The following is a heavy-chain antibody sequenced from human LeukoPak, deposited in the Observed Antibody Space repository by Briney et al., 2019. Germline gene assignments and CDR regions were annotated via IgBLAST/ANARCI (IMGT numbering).Heavy chain of an antibody. V-gene: IGHV4-38-2*01. D-gene: IGHD6-6*01. J-gene: IGHJ4*02. CDR3: AKPQSSLSHFYDS. CDR2: IYHSGTT. Sequence: SETLSLICAVSGYSISSGYYWGWIRQPPGKGLEWIGSIYHSGTTYYNPSLTSRVTISVDTSKNHFSLKVNSVTAADTAVYYCAKPQSSLSHFYDSWGQGTLVTVSS. CDR1: GYSISSGYY.